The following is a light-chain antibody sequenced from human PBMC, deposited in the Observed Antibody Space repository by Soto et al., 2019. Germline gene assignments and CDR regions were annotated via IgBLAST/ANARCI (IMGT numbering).Light chain of an antibody. CDR2: DVS. CDR3: CTYAGTYSYV. V-gene: IGLV2-11*01. J-gene: IGLJ1*01. Sequence: QSTLTKPRLVSGSPGQSVTISCTGTRNDVGGYDYVSWYQQHPGKAPELIIYDVSKRPSGVPDRFSGSKSGNTASLTISGLQAEDESDYYCCTYAGTYSYVFGTETKLTVL. CDR1: RNDVGGYDY.